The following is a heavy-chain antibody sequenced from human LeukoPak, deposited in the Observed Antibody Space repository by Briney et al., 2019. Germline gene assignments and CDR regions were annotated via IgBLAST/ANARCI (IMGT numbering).Heavy chain of an antibody. CDR1: GGSIISSDYH. D-gene: IGHD2-15*01. CDR3: ARHCCSGPAKRVFDI. CDR2: ISYSGNT. J-gene: IGHJ4*02. V-gene: IGHV4-39*01. Sequence: SETLSLTCTVSGGSIISSDYHWGWVRQPPGKGLEWIGTISYSGNTDYNPSLRSRVTISVDTSNNQFSLRLGSVTAADTAVYHCARHCCSGPAKRVFDIWGQGTLVTVSS.